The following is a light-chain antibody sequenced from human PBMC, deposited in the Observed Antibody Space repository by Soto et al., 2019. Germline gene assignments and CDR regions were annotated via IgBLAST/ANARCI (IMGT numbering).Light chain of an antibody. V-gene: IGLV2-14*01. J-gene: IGLJ2*01. Sequence: QSVLTQPASVSGSPGQSITISCTGISSDVGGYNYVSWYQQHPGKVPKLMIYDVSKWPSGASNRFSGSKSGNTASLTISGLQAEDEADYYCSSYIRSDVVFGGGTKLTVL. CDR3: SSYIRSDVV. CDR2: DVS. CDR1: SSDVGGYNY.